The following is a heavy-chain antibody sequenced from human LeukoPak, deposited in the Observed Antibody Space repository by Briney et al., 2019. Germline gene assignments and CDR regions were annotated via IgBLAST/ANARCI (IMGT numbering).Heavy chain of an antibody. V-gene: IGHV3-48*03. CDR2: ISSSGSTI. CDR1: GFTFSSYE. CDR3: ARADYYDSSGYYSVGAFDI. D-gene: IGHD3-22*01. Sequence: PGGSLRLSCAASGFTFSSYEMNWVRQAPGKGLEWVSYISSSGSTIYYADSVKGRFTISRDNAKNSLYLQMNSLRAEDTAVYYCARADYYDSSGYYSVGAFDIWGQGTMVTVSS. J-gene: IGHJ3*02.